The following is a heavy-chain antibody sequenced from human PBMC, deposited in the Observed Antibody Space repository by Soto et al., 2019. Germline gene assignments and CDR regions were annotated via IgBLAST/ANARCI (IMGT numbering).Heavy chain of an antibody. J-gene: IGHJ4*02. CDR3: ARGTYNYYYDSSGYYYFDY. D-gene: IGHD3-22*01. Sequence: ASVKVSCKASGYTFTSYGISWVRQAPGQGLEWMGWISAYNGNTNYAQKLQGRVTMTTDTSTSTAYMELRSLRSDDTAVYYCARGTYNYYYDSSGYYYFDYWGQGTLVTVSS. CDR2: ISAYNGNT. V-gene: IGHV1-18*01. CDR1: GYTFTSYG.